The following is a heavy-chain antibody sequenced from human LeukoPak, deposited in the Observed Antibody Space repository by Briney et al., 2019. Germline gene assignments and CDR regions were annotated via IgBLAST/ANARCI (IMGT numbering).Heavy chain of an antibody. D-gene: IGHD3/OR15-3a*01. J-gene: IGHJ6*03. CDR2: ISSGSSTI. CDR1: GFTFSDYS. Sequence: GGSLRLSCAGSGFTFSDYSMNWVRQAPGKGLEWVSYISSGSSTIDNADSVKGRFTVSRDNAKNSLYLQMNSLRAEDTAVYYCARVYRNEEGFWTPNNYMDVWGKGTTVTVSS. V-gene: IGHV3-48*01. CDR3: ARVYRNEEGFWTPNNYMDV.